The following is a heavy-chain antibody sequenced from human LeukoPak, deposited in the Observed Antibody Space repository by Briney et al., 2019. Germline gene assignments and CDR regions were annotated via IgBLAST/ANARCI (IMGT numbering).Heavy chain of an antibody. CDR2: IYFRGST. D-gene: IGHD1-1*01. V-gene: IGHV4-59*01. CDR1: GDSLRSYY. J-gene: IGHJ5*02. CDR3: VRDYFQLGRFEP. Sequence: SETLSLTCTVSGDSLRSYYWSWIRQPPAQGLEWIVYIYFRGSTNYNPSLKSGVTISVDTTKNQFSMKLSSVTDADTAVYYCVRDYFQLGRFEPWGQGTLVTVSS.